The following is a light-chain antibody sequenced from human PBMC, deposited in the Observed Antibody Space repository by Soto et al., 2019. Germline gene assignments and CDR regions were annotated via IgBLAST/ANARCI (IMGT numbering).Light chain of an antibody. CDR2: YAS. J-gene: IGKJ3*01. Sequence: DIMMTQSPAALSVSPGERATLSCRASLTVNTNLAWYQQKPGQAPRLLIYYASTRATGIPARFSGSGSVKEFTLTISSVQSEDSAVYYCQQYNNWPPEATFGPGTKVEIK. CDR3: QQYNNWPPEAT. V-gene: IGKV3-15*01. CDR1: LTVNTN.